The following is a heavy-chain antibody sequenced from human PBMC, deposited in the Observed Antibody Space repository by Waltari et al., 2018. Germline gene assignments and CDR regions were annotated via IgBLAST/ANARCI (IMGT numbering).Heavy chain of an antibody. CDR2: INHSGST. V-gene: IGHV4-34*01. J-gene: IGHJ4*02. CDR3: ARAPPRYYDFWSGYSGPHYYFDY. CDR1: GGSFSGYY. D-gene: IGHD3-3*01. Sequence: QVQLQQWGAGLLKPSETLSLTCAVYGGSFSGYYWSWIRQPPGKGLEWIGEINHSGSTNYNPSLKSRVTISVDTSKNQFSLKLSSVTAADTAVYYCARAPPRYYDFWSGYSGPHYYFDYWGQGTLVTVSS.